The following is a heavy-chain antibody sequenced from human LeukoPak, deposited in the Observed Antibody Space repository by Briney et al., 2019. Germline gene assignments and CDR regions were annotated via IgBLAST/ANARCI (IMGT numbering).Heavy chain of an antibody. V-gene: IGHV3-23*01. CDR1: GFTFSSYA. CDR2: ISGSGGST. CDR3: ARDLLYRYFDY. J-gene: IGHJ4*02. D-gene: IGHD2-8*01. Sequence: GGSLRLSCAASGFTFSSYAMSWVRQAPGKGLEWVSAISGSGGSTCYADSVKGRFTISRDNSKNTLYLQMNSLRAEDTAVYYCARDLLYRYFDYWGQGTLVTVSS.